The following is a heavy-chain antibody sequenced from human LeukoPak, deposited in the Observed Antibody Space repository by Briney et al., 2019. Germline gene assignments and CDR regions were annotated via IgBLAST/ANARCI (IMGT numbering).Heavy chain of an antibody. D-gene: IGHD3-10*01. V-gene: IGHV3-7*03. CDR2: IKQDGSEK. CDR1: GFTFSSYW. CDR3: AKEAWFGELALDR. Sequence: GGSLRLSCAASGFTFSSYWMSWVRQAPGKGLEWVANIKQDGSEKYYVDSVKGRFTISRDNAKNSLYLQMNSLRAEDTAVYYCAKEAWFGELALDRWGQGTLVTVSS. J-gene: IGHJ5*02.